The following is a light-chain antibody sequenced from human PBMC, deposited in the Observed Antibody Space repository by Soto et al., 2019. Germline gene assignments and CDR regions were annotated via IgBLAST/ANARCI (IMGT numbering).Light chain of an antibody. CDR3: QQYGSPPPAT. CDR2: GAS. CDR1: QSVSSSY. J-gene: IGKJ1*01. Sequence: EIVLTQSPGTLSLSPGERATLSCRASQSVSSSYLAWYQQKPGQAPRLLIYGASSRATGIPDRFSGSGSGTEFTITISRLEPEDFAVYYCQQYGSPPPATFGQGTKVEIK. V-gene: IGKV3-20*01.